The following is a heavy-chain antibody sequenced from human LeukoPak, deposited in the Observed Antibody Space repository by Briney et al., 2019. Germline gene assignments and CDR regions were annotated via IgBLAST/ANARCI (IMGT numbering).Heavy chain of an antibody. D-gene: IGHD2-2*01. Sequence: SVKVSCKASGGTFSSYAISWVRQAPGQGLEWMGGIIPIFGTANYAQKFQGRVTVTADKSTSTAYMELSSLRSEDTAVYYCARDQGSGKVVPAAIGAGYNWFDPWGQGTLVTVSS. CDR2: IIPIFGTA. J-gene: IGHJ5*02. V-gene: IGHV1-69*06. CDR1: GGTFSSYA. CDR3: ARDQGSGKVVPAAIGAGYNWFDP.